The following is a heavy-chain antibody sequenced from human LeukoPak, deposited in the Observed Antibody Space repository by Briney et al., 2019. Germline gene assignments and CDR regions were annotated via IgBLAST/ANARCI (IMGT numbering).Heavy chain of an antibody. V-gene: IGHV3-66*01. CDR1: GFNVNDNY. D-gene: IGHD2-2*01. CDR3: ARGGDIVVVPAALFDY. Sequence: GGSLRLSCAASGFNVNDNYISWVRQPPGKGLEWVSIIFSGGHTYYADSVKGRFTISRDNSMNTLYLQMNSLRAEDTAVYYCARGGDIVVVPAALFDYWGQGTLVTVSS. J-gene: IGHJ4*02. CDR2: IFSGGHT.